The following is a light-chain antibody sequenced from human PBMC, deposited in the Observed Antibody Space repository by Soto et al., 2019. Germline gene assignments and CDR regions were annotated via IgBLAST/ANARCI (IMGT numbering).Light chain of an antibody. CDR1: SSNIGAGYD. CDR2: GSS. Sequence: QAVVTQPPSVSVAPGQRVTISCTGSSSNIGAGYDVHWYQQLPGRAPKLLIYGSSNRPSGVPDRISGSKSGTSASLAITGLQAEDEADYYCQSYDNNLSGGVFGGGTKLTVL. V-gene: IGLV1-40*01. J-gene: IGLJ3*02. CDR3: QSYDNNLSGGV.